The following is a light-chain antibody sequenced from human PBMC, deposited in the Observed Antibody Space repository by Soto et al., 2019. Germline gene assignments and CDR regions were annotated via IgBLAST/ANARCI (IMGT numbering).Light chain of an antibody. CDR2: SNN. CDR1: NSNIESNT. Sequence: QSVLTQPPSASGTPGQRVTISCSGSNSNIESNTVNWYQQLPGTAPKLLIYSNNQRPSGVPHRFSGSKSATSASLAISGRQSDDEADYYCAAWDDSLNGHVVFGGGTKLTVL. V-gene: IGLV1-44*01. J-gene: IGLJ2*01. CDR3: AAWDDSLNGHVV.